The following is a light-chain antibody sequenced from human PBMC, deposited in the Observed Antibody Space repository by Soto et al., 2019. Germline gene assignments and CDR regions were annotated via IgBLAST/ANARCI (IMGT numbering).Light chain of an antibody. CDR2: STN. J-gene: IGLJ3*02. CDR3: VLYMGSGICV. CDR1: SGSVSTSYY. V-gene: IGLV8-61*01. Sequence: QAVVTQEPSFSVSPGGTVILTCGLSSGSVSTSYYPSWYQQTPGQAPRTLIYSTNTRSSGVPDRFSGSILGNKAALTITGAQADDESDYYCVLYMGSGICVFGGGTKVTVL.